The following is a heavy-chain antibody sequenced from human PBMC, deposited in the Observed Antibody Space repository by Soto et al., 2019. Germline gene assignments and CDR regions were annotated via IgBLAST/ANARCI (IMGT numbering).Heavy chain of an antibody. Sequence: PSETLSLTCTVSGGSISSYYWSWIRQPPGKGLEWIGYIYYSGSTNYNPSLKSRVTISVDTSKNQFSLKLSSVTAADTAVYYCARERYSYGLDYWGQGTPVTVSS. J-gene: IGHJ4*02. D-gene: IGHD5-18*01. CDR2: IYYSGST. V-gene: IGHV4-59*01. CDR1: GGSISSYY. CDR3: ARERYSYGLDY.